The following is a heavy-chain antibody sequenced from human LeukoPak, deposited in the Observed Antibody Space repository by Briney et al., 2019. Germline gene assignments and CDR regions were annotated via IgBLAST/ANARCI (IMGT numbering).Heavy chain of an antibody. J-gene: IGHJ4*02. CDR1: GYTFTSYG. V-gene: IGHV1-18*01. CDR2: ISAYNGNT. Sequence: ASVKVSCKASGYTFTSYGISWVRQAPGQGLEWMGWISAYNGNTNYAQKLQGRVTMTTDTSTSTAYMELRSLRSDDTAVYYCAIDFPPLHWGSSYSFDYCGQGTLVSVSS. CDR3: AIDFPPLHWGSSYSFDY. D-gene: IGHD7-27*01.